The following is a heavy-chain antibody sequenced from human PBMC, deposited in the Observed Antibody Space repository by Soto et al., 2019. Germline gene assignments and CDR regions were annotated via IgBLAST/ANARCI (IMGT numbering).Heavy chain of an antibody. CDR1: GGSVSSGSYY. J-gene: IGHJ4*02. Sequence: QVQLQESGPGLVKPSEPLSLTCTVSGGSVSSGSYYWSWIRQPPGKVLEWIGYIYYSGSTNYNPSLKSRGTTSVDTSKNQFSLKLSSVTAADTSVYYCARSITIGTVTDYWGQGTLVTVSS. CDR3: ARSITIGTVTDY. CDR2: IYYSGST. V-gene: IGHV4-61*01. D-gene: IGHD3-10*01.